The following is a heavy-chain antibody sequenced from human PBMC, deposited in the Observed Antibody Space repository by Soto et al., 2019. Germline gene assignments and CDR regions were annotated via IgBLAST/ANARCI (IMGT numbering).Heavy chain of an antibody. CDR2: ISAHNGNT. J-gene: IGHJ4*02. D-gene: IGHD6-6*01. CDR3: ARGRDGDY. Sequence: QVHLVQSGAEVKKPGASVKVSCKGSGYAFTTYGITWVRQAPGQGLEWMGWISAHNGNTNSAQKLQGRVTVTRDTSTSTAYMELRSLRSDDTAMYYCARGRDGDYWGQGALVTVSS. V-gene: IGHV1-18*01. CDR1: GYAFTTYG.